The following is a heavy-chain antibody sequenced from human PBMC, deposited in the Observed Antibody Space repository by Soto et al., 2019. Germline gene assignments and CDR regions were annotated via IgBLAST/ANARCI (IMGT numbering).Heavy chain of an antibody. D-gene: IGHD6-13*01. CDR2: INPSSGST. V-gene: IGHV1-46*03. J-gene: IGHJ4*02. CDR1: GYIFSSNY. CDR3: ARVSSWYGGGAFDY. Sequence: QVQLVQSGAEVKKPGASVKVSCKASGYIFSSNYMHWVRQAPGQGLEWMGIINPSSGSTSYAQKFQGRVTMTRDTSTSTVYMELSSLRSEDTAVYYCARVSSWYGGGAFDYWGQGTLVTVSS.